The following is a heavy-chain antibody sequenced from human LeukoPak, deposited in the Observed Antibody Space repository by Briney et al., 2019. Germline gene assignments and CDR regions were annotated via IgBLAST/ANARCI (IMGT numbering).Heavy chain of an antibody. CDR1: GGSISSSSQY. D-gene: IGHD3-9*01. Sequence: PSGTLSLTCTVSGGSISSSSQYWGWIRQPPGKGLEWIGTIFYSGTTYYSPSLKSRVTISVDTSKNQFSLKLSSVTAADTAMYYCARALRYFAYWGQGTLVTVSS. V-gene: IGHV4-39*01. CDR3: ARALRYFAY. CDR2: IFYSGTT. J-gene: IGHJ4*02.